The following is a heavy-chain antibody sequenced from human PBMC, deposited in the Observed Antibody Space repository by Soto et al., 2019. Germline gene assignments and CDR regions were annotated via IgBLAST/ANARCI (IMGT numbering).Heavy chain of an antibody. V-gene: IGHV3-53*01. D-gene: IGHD2-15*01. Sequence: PGGSLRLSCAASGFTVSSYYMTWVRQAPGKGLEWVSVIYSDGSTYYADSVKGRFTISRDDSKNTLFLQMNSLRAEDTALYYCARDFRIGGIWGQGTMVTVSS. CDR2: IYSDGST. CDR1: GFTVSSYY. CDR3: ARDFRIGGI. J-gene: IGHJ3*02.